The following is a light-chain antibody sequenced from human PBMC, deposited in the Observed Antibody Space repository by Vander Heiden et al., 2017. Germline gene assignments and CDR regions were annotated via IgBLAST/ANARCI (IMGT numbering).Light chain of an antibody. CDR3: QQYGSSPLT. Sequence: EIVLTQSPGTLSLSPGERAILPCRASQTVSSSYLGWYQQKPGQAPRLLIYGASSRATGIPDRFSGSGSGTDFTLTISRLEPEDFAVYYCQQYGSSPLTFGGGTKVEIK. V-gene: IGKV3-20*01. J-gene: IGKJ4*01. CDR2: GAS. CDR1: QTVSSSY.